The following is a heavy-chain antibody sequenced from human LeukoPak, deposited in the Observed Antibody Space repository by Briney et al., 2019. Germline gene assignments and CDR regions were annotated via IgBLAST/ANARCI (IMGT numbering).Heavy chain of an antibody. CDR2: VTTSGDIT. J-gene: IGHJ4*02. D-gene: IGHD4-23*01. V-gene: IGHV3-23*01. CDR1: GFTFSNYV. Sequence: GGYLKLSCAASGFTFSNYVMHWVRQAPGKGLEWVAGVTTSGDITHYADSVQGRFTISRDNSRNTLYLQMNSLRAEDTAVYYCAREHAGNCTNPGCDFDSWGQGTLVTASS. CDR3: AREHAGNCTNPGCDFDS.